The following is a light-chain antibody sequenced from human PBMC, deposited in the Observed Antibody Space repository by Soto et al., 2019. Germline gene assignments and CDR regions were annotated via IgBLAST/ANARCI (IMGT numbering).Light chain of an antibody. V-gene: IGKV3-15*01. CDR2: GAS. J-gene: IGKJ1*01. CDR1: QSVSSN. CDR3: QQYNIWPRA. Sequence: EIVMTQSPATLSVSTGERATLSCRASQSVSSNLAWYQQKPGQGPRLLIYGASTRATGIPARFSGSGSGTDFTLTISSLQSEDFAVYYCQQYNIWPRAFGQGSKV.